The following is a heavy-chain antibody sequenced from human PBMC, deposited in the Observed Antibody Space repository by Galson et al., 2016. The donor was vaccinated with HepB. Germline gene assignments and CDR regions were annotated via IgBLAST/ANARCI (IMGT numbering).Heavy chain of an antibody. CDR1: GGSLSGHY. CDR3: AASLWFGLHPEY. D-gene: IGHD3-10*01. Sequence: SETLSLTCAVSGGSLSGHYWTWIRQPPGRGLEWIGEIHRSGNTNYSPSLRSRVSISEDRSQNQVSQRLNSVTAADTAIYYCAASLWFGLHPEYWGQGALVTVSS. J-gene: IGHJ4*02. V-gene: IGHV4-34*01. CDR2: IHRSGNT.